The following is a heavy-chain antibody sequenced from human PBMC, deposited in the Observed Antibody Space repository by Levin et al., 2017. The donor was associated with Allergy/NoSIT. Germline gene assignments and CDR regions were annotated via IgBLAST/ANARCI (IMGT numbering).Heavy chain of an antibody. Sequence: GGSLRLSCAASGFTFNTYWMSWVRQAPGKGLEWVANIKQDGSEKNYVDSVKGRFTISRDNAKNSLYLQMNSLRAEDTAVYYCARVWSSRYYDSSGYYYEDYWGQGTLVTVSS. J-gene: IGHJ4*02. CDR1: GFTFNTYW. D-gene: IGHD3-22*01. CDR3: ARVWSSRYYDSSGYYYEDY. CDR2: IKQDGSEK. V-gene: IGHV3-7*01.